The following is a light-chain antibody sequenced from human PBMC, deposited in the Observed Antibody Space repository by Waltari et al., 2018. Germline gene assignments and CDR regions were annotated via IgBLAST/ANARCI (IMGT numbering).Light chain of an antibody. CDR3: QQYGSSPWT. CDR2: GAS. V-gene: IGKV3-20*01. Sequence: EIVLTPPPGILSSSPGERATLSCRASQSVSSNYLAWYQQKVGQAPRLLIFGASNRVTGIPDRFSGSGSGTDFTLTISRLESEDFTVYYCQQYGSSPWTFGQGTKVEI. J-gene: IGKJ1*01. CDR1: QSVSSNY.